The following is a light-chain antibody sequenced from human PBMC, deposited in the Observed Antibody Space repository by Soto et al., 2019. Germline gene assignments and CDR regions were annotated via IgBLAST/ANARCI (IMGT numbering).Light chain of an antibody. CDR1: QSISTY. V-gene: IGKV1-39*01. J-gene: IGKJ1*01. CDR2: AAS. Sequence: DIQMTQSRASRSASVGDRVTITCRGSQSISTYLNWYQQKAGLAPKLLIYAASSLQSGVPSRFSGSGSGTDFTLTVSSLQPEDFATNYCQQSYSTPWTFGQGTKVDIK. CDR3: QQSYSTPWT.